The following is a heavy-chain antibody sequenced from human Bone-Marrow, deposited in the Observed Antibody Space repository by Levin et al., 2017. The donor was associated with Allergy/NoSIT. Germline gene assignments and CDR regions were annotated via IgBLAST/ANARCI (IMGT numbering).Heavy chain of an antibody. D-gene: IGHD3-3*01. CDR1: GFTFSSYS. J-gene: IGHJ6*02. CDR2: ISSSSSYI. V-gene: IGHV3-21*01. Sequence: GGSLRLSCAASGFTFSSYSMNWVRQAPGKGLEWVSSISSSSSYIYYADSVKGRFTISRDNAKNSLYLQMNSLRAEDTAVYYCARDGGDFWSGYYGYYYGMDVWGQGTTVTVSS. CDR3: ARDGGDFWSGYYGYYYGMDV.